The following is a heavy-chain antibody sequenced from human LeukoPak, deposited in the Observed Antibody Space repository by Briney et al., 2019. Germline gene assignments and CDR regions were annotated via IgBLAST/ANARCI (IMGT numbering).Heavy chain of an antibody. CDR3: VRGGLVDFWSGYPLGY. Sequence: TSQTLSLTCIVSGGSISGGNYYWTWVRQPAGKGLEWIGHIYPSGIANYNPSLKSRVTISVDTSKNQFSLKLSSVTAADTAVYYCVRGGLVDFWSGYPLGYWGQGTLVTVSS. J-gene: IGHJ4*02. CDR2: IYPSGIA. CDR1: GGSISGGNYY. V-gene: IGHV4-61*09. D-gene: IGHD3-3*01.